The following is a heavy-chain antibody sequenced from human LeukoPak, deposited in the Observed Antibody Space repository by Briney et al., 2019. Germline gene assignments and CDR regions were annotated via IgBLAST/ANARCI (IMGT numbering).Heavy chain of an antibody. D-gene: IGHD3-22*01. V-gene: IGHV4-34*01. CDR1: GGSFSGYY. CDR2: INHSGST. CDR3: ARARIVVVTPANFDY. J-gene: IGHJ4*02. Sequence: PSETLSLTCAVYGGSFSGYYWSWIRQPPGKGLEWIGEINHSGSTNYNPSLKSRVTISVDTSKNQFPLKLSSVTAADTAVYYCARARIVVVTPANFDYWGQGTLVTVSS.